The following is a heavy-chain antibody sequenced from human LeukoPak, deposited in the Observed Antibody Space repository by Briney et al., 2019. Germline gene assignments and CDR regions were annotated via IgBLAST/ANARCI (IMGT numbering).Heavy chain of an antibody. CDR3: ARGAAGGDFDY. CDR1: GFSVTNNY. J-gene: IGHJ4*02. V-gene: IGHV3-11*01. Sequence: PGGSLRLSCAVSGFSVTNNYMSWVRQAPGKELEWVSYISSRGSSIYYADSVKGRFTISRDNAKNSLYLQMSSLRVEDTAVYYCARGAAGGDFDYWGQGTLVTVSS. CDR2: ISSRGSSI. D-gene: IGHD6-13*01.